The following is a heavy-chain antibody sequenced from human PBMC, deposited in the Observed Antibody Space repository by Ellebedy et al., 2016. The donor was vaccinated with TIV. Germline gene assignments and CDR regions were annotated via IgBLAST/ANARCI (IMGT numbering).Heavy chain of an antibody. D-gene: IGHD6-19*01. Sequence: AASVKVSCKASGYTFTSYGISWVRQGPGQGLEWMAWISAYNGNTKYAQKFQGRITMTTDTSTGTAYMELRGLRSDDTAVYYCARDSGIAVAGSLDYWGQGTLVTGSS. CDR1: GYTFTSYG. V-gene: IGHV1-18*01. CDR3: ARDSGIAVAGSLDY. CDR2: ISAYNGNT. J-gene: IGHJ4*02.